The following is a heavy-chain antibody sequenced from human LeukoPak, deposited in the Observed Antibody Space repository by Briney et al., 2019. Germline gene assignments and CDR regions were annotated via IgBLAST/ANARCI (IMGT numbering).Heavy chain of an antibody. CDR2: INHSGST. CDR3: ARGRFRVVVVRGPGERGAFDY. CDR1: GFTFSNAW. Sequence: PGGSLRLSCAASGFTFSNAWMSWVRQAPGKGLEWIGEINHSGSTNYNPSLKSRVTISVDTSKNQFSLKLSSVTAADTAVYYCARGRFRVVVVRGPGERGAFDYWGQGTLVTVSS. V-gene: IGHV4-34*01. J-gene: IGHJ4*02. D-gene: IGHD3-10*01.